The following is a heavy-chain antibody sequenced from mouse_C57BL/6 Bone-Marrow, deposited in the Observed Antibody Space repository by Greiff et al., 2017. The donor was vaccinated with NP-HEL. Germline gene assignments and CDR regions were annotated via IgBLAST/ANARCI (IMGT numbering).Heavy chain of an antibody. CDR2: IYPRSGNT. D-gene: IGHD2-10*01. CDR3: AREKSYWAWFAY. CDR1: GYTFTSYG. Sequence: QVQLQQSGAELARPGASVKLSCKASGYTFTSYGISWVKQRTGQGLEWIGEIYPRSGNTYYNEKFKGKATLTADKSSSTAYMGLRSLTSEDSAVYFCAREKSYWAWFAYWGQGTLVTVSA. V-gene: IGHV1-81*01. J-gene: IGHJ3*01.